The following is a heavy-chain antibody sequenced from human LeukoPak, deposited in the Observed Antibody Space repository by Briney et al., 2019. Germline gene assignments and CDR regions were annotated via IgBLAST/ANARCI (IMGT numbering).Heavy chain of an antibody. D-gene: IGHD3-10*01. CDR2: IHDSGSA. V-gene: IGHV4-59*08. J-gene: IGHJ3*02. Sequence: SETLSLTCSFSGDSITTYYWSWIRQPPGEGLEWSGDIHDSGSANYNPSLQSRVTISIDESKKQCSLRFPSVTAPDTAVYYSARHGPGKGYGSGDYEYAFDIWGQGTLVTVSS. CDR1: GDSITTYY. CDR3: ARHGPGKGYGSGDYEYAFDI.